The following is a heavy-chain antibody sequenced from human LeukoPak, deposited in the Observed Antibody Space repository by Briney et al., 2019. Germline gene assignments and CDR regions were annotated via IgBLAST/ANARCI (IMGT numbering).Heavy chain of an antibody. CDR1: GGSISSSSYS. Sequence: PSGTLSLTCTVSGGSISSSSYSWGWIRQPPGKGLEWIGSIYYSGSTYYNPSLKSRVTISVDTSKNQFSLKLSSVTAADTAVYYCARRIVVTRGFDYWGQGTLVTVSS. V-gene: IGHV4-39*01. J-gene: IGHJ4*02. CDR2: IYYSGST. D-gene: IGHD4-23*01. CDR3: ARRIVVTRGFDY.